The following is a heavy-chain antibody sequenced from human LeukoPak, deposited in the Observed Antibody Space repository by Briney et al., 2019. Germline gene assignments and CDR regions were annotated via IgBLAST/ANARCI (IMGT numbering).Heavy chain of an antibody. V-gene: IGHV1-18*01. CDR1: GYTFVSYG. J-gene: IGHJ4*02. CDR3: TTEHYRGSGTLAY. CDR2: ISPNNGNT. D-gene: IGHD3-10*01. Sequence: ASVKVSCKASGYTFVSYGISWVRQAPGQGPEWMGWISPNNGNTNYAQKFQGRVTMTTDTSTSTAYMALGSLTSDDTAIYYCTTEHYRGSGTLAYWGQRTLVTVSS.